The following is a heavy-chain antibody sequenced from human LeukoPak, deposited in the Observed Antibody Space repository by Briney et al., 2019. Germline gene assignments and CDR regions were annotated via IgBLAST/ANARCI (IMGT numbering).Heavy chain of an antibody. J-gene: IGHJ1*01. CDR2: INPNSGST. CDR1: GYTFTGYY. V-gene: IGHV1-2*02. Sequence: ASVKVSCKASGYTFTGYYMHWVRQAPGQGLEWMGWINPNSGSTNYAQKFQGRVTMTRDTSISTAYMELSRLRSDDTAVYYCARDRYCSSTSCDAEYFQHWGQGTLVTVSS. D-gene: IGHD2-2*01. CDR3: ARDRYCSSTSCDAEYFQH.